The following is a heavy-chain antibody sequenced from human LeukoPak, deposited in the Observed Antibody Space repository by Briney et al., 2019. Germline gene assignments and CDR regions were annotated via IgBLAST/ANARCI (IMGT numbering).Heavy chain of an antibody. J-gene: IGHJ5*02. Sequence: GGSLRLSCAASGFTFSSYWMSWVRQAPGKGLEWVANIKQDGSEKYYVDSVKGRFTISRDNAKNSLYLQMNSLRAEDTAVYYCARRTAFPGYYTTTRGNWFDPWGQGTLVTVSS. CDR1: GFTFSSYW. V-gene: IGHV3-7*01. CDR2: IKQDGSEK. CDR3: ARRTAFPGYYTTTRGNWFDP. D-gene: IGHD3/OR15-3a*01.